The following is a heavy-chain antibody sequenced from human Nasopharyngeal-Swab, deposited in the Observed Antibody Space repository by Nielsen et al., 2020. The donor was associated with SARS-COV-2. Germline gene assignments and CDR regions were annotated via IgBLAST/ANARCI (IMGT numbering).Heavy chain of an antibody. V-gene: IGHV3-21*01. Sequence: WIRQPPGKGLEWVSSISSSSSYIYYADSVKGRFTISRDNAKNSLYLQMNSLRAEDTAVYYCARDNHCSSTSCYSWFSAYYYYMDVWGKGTTVTVSS. D-gene: IGHD2-2*01. J-gene: IGHJ6*03. CDR3: ARDNHCSSTSCYSWFSAYYYYMDV. CDR2: ISSSSSYI.